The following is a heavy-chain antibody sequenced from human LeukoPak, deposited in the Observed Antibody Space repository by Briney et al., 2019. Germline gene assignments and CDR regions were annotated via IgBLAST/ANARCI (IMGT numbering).Heavy chain of an antibody. Sequence: PGRSLRLSCAASGFTFSSYAMHWVRQAPGKGLDWVAVISYDGSNKYYADSVKGRFTISRDNSKNTLYLQMNSLRAEDTAVYYCARDDSSSWYYFDYWGQGTLVTVSS. CDR2: ISYDGSNK. J-gene: IGHJ4*02. CDR1: GFTFSSYA. D-gene: IGHD6-13*01. V-gene: IGHV3-30*04. CDR3: ARDDSSSWYYFDY.